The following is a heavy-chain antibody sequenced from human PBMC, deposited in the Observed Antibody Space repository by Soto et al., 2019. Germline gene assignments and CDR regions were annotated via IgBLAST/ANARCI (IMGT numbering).Heavy chain of an antibody. D-gene: IGHD4-17*01. J-gene: IGHJ3*02. V-gene: IGHV1-69*01. CDR2: IIPIFGTA. CDR3: ASENDYGGNSQAGWAFDI. CDR1: GGTFSSYA. Sequence: QVQLVQSGAEVKKPGSSVKVSCKASGGTFSSYAISWVRQAPGQGLEWMGGIIPIFGTANYAQKFQGRVTITADESTSTAYMELSSLRSEDTAVYYCASENDYGGNSQAGWAFDIWGQGTMVTVSS.